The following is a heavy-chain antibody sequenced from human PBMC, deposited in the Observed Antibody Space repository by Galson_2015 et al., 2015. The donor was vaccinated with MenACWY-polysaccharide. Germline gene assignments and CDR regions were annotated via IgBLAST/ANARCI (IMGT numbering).Heavy chain of an antibody. Sequence: SLRLSCAASGFSFSTYTMNWVRQAPGKGLEWVPHISSSSKTIYYADSVKGRFTISRDNVENSLYLQMNSLRAEDTALYYCVRSAFFDYWGQGNLVTVSS. J-gene: IGHJ4*02. CDR3: VRSAFFDY. CDR1: GFSFSTYT. V-gene: IGHV3-48*01. CDR2: ISSSSKTI.